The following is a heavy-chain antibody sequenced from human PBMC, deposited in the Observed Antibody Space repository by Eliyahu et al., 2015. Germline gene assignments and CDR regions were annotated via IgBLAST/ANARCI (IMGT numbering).Heavy chain of an antibody. D-gene: IGHD4-17*01. V-gene: IGHV4-39*02. CDR1: GGSIRSTTYF. CDR2: MFPRWAP. CDR3: ASLNYADYSRDY. J-gene: IGHJ4*02. Sequence: QLQLQESGPRLVKPSETLSLTCNVSGGSIRSTTYFWGWIRQPPGRRLEWIGTMFPRWAPHSTPPPPSRVSISVDTSKNHFSLKLSSVTAADTAIYYCASLNYADYSRDYWGQGTLVTVSS.